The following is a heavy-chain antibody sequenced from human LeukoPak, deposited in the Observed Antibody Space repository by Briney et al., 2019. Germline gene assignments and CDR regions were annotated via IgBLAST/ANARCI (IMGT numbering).Heavy chain of an antibody. CDR2: ISYDGSNK. CDR3: AKDCGVTAISCLDY. CDR1: GFTFSSYG. D-gene: IGHD2-21*02. V-gene: IGHV3-30*18. Sequence: PGGSLRLSCAASGFTFSSYGMHWVRQAPGRGLEWVAVISYDGSNKYYADSVKGRFTISRDNSKNTLYLQMNSLRAEDTAVYYCAKDCGVTAISCLDYWGQGTLVTVSS. J-gene: IGHJ4*02.